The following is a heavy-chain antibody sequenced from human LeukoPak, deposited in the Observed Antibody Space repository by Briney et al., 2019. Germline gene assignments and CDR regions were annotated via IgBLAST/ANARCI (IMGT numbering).Heavy chain of an antibody. CDR3: AKDCYGSGSPRWFDP. D-gene: IGHD3-10*01. Sequence: GGSLRLSCAASGFTFSNYGMSWVRQAPGKGLEWVSGISGSSGSTYYADSVKGRSAISRDNSKNTLYLEMNSLKAEDTALYYCAKDCYGSGSPRWFDPWGQGTLVTVSS. V-gene: IGHV3-23*01. CDR2: ISGSSGST. J-gene: IGHJ5*02. CDR1: GFTFSNYG.